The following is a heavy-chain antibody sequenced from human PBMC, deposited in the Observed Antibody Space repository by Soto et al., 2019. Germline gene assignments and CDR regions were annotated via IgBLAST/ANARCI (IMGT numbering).Heavy chain of an antibody. J-gene: IGHJ3*02. CDR1: GGSISSYY. Sequence: SETLSLTCTVSGGSISSYYWSWIRQPPGKGLEWIGYIYYSGSTNYNPSLKTRVTISVDTSKNQFSLKLSSVTAADTAVYYCARRWGDAFDIWGQGTMVTVSS. V-gene: IGHV4-59*01. D-gene: IGHD1-26*01. CDR2: IYYSGST. CDR3: ARRWGDAFDI.